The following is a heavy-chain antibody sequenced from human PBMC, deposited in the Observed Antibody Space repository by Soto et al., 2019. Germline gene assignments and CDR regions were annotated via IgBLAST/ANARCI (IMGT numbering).Heavy chain of an antibody. CDR2: IYHSGST. CDR3: ATRPPAERYFAVFDY. Sequence: SETLSLTCAVSGGYISSSNWWSWVRKPPGKGLEWIGEIYHSGSTNYNPSLKSRVTISVDKSKNQFSLKLSSVTAADTAVYYCATRPPAERYFAVFDYWGQGTLVTVSS. CDR1: GGYISSSNW. J-gene: IGHJ4*02. V-gene: IGHV4-4*02. D-gene: IGHD5-18*01.